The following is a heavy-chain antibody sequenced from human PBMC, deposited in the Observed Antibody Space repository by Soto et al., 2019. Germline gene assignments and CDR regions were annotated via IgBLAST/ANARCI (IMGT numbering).Heavy chain of an antibody. CDR2: ISAYNGNT. Sequence: ASVKVSCKASGYTFTSYGISWVRQAPGQGLEWMGWISAYNGNTNYAQKLQGRVTMTTDTSTSTAYMELRSLRSDDTAVYYCARLGGSGSNYYYYYYMDVWGKGTTVTVSS. D-gene: IGHD3-10*01. CDR1: GYTFTSYG. J-gene: IGHJ6*03. V-gene: IGHV1-18*01. CDR3: ARLGGSGSNYYYYYYMDV.